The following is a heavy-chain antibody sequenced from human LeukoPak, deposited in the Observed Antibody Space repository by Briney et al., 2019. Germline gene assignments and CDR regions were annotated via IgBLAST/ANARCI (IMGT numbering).Heavy chain of an antibody. V-gene: IGHV4-34*01. CDR1: GGSFSGYY. J-gene: IGHJ4*02. Sequence: SETLSLTCAVYGGSFSGYYWSWIRQPPGKGLEWIGEINHSGSTNYNPSPKSRVTISVDTSKNQFSLKLSSVTAADTAVYYCARLRVDYYDSSGAPADYWGQGTLVTVSS. CDR2: INHSGST. CDR3: ARLRVDYYDSSGAPADY. D-gene: IGHD3-22*01.